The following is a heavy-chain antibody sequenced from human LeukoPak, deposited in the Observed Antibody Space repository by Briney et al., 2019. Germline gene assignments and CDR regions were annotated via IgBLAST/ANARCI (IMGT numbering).Heavy chain of an antibody. CDR3: ARNPTGDYDY. Sequence: PGGSLRLSCAVSGFTFTSYGMHWVRQVPGKGLLWVSHINSDGSITDYADSVKGRFTISRDNARNTLSLQMDSLRVEDTAVYYCARNPTGDYDYWGQGALVTVSS. V-gene: IGHV3-74*01. CDR2: INSDGSIT. CDR1: GFTFTSYG. J-gene: IGHJ4*02. D-gene: IGHD2-8*02.